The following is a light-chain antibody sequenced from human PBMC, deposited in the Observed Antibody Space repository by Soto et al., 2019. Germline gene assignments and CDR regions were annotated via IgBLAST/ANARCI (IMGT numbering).Light chain of an antibody. V-gene: IGLV2-14*01. CDR1: SSDVGYDNY. Sequence: QSALTQPASVSGSPGQSITISCTGTSSDVGYDNYVSWFQQHPGKAPKLMIYEVSNRPSGVSNRFSGSKSGNTASLTISGLQAEDEADYYCSSYTSSAPRVFGGGTKLTVL. J-gene: IGLJ2*01. CDR2: EVS. CDR3: SSYTSSAPRV.